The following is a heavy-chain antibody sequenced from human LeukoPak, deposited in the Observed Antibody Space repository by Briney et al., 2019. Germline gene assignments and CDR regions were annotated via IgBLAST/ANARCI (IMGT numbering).Heavy chain of an antibody. D-gene: IGHD2-15*01. CDR2: IYSGGST. CDR1: GFTVSSNY. Sequence: GGSLRLSRAASGFTVSSNYMSWVRQAPGKGLEWVSVIYSGGSTYYADSVKGRFTISRDNSKNTLYLQMNSLRAEDTAVYYCARARSGGTDYWGQGTLVTVSS. V-gene: IGHV3-53*01. CDR3: ARARSGGTDY. J-gene: IGHJ4*02.